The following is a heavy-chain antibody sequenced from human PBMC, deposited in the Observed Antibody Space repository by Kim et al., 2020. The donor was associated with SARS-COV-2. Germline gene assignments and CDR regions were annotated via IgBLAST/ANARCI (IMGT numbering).Heavy chain of an antibody. CDR1: GGSVNSGAYY. V-gene: IGHV4-39*07. Sequence: SETLSLICSVSGGSVNSGAYYWHWNRQPPGKGLDWIGSIYYDGRTFYRPSLKSRVTISVDTSKNPFSLQLDSVTAADTAVFYCARGGSPEGNFASWGQGT. J-gene: IGHJ4*02. CDR3: ARGGSPEGNFAS. CDR2: IYYDGRT.